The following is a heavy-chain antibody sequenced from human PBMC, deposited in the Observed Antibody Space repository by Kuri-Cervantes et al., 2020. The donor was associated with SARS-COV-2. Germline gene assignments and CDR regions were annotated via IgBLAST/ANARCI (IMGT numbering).Heavy chain of an antibody. V-gene: IGHV3-64D*08. CDR2: ISSNGGST. CDR1: GFTFSSYA. Sequence: GGSLRLSCSASGFTFSSYAMHWVRQAPGKGLEYVSAISSNGGSTYYADSVKGRLTISRDNSKNTLYLQMSSLRAEDTAVYYCVKGYCSSTSCYRGGYWGQGTLVTVSS. CDR3: VKGYCSSTSCYRGGY. D-gene: IGHD2-2*02. J-gene: IGHJ4*02.